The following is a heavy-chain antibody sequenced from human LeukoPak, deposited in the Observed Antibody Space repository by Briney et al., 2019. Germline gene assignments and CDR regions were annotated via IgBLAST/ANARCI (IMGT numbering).Heavy chain of an antibody. J-gene: IGHJ3*02. CDR1: GYTFTSYG. CDR3: ARGYNYYDSSGYFRNDAFDI. V-gene: IGHV1-18*01. CDR2: ISAYNGNT. Sequence: ASVKVSCKASGYTFTSYGISWVRQAPGQGLEWMGWISAYNGNTNYAQKLQGRVTMTTDTSTSTAYMELRSLRSDDTAVYYCARGYNYYDSSGYFRNDAFDIWGQGTMVTVSS. D-gene: IGHD3-22*01.